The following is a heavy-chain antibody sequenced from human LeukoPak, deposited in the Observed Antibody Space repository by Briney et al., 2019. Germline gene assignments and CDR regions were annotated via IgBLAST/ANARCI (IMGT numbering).Heavy chain of an antibody. CDR3: ARELAPVYGEDPYTFDY. CDR2: IIPIFGTA. V-gene: IGHV1-69*01. CDR1: GGTFSSYA. J-gene: IGHJ4*02. D-gene: IGHD4-17*01. Sequence: SVKVSCKASGGTFSSYAISWVRQAPGQGLEWMGGIIPIFGTANNAQKFQGRVTITADESTSTAYMELSSLRSEDTAVYYCARELAPVYGEDPYTFDYWGQGTLVTVSS.